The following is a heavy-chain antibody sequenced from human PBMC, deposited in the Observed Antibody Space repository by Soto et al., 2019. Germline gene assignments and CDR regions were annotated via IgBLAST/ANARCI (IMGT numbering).Heavy chain of an antibody. CDR3: ALGVMNHYYYCGMDV. D-gene: IGHD2-8*01. CDR1: GGSFSGYY. CDR2: INHSGST. J-gene: IGHJ6*02. V-gene: IGHV4-34*01. Sequence: QVQLQQWGAGLLKPSETLSLTCAVYGGSFSGYYWSWIRQPPGKGLEWIGEINHSGSTNYNPSLKRRVTISVDTSKNQFSLKLSSVTAADTAVYYCALGVMNHYYYCGMDVWGQGTTVTVSS.